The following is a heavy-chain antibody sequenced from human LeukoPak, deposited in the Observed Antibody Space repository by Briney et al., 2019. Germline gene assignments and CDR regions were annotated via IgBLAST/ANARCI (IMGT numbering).Heavy chain of an antibody. CDR1: GFTFSSYA. CDR2: ISGSGGST. J-gene: IGHJ4*02. Sequence: GGSLRLSCAASGFTFSSYAMSWVRQAPGKGLEWVSAISGSGGSTYYADSVKGRFTISRDNSKNTLYLQMSSLRAEDTALYYCVKSECSGGRCYENYWGQGTLVTASS. CDR3: VKSECSGGRCYENY. D-gene: IGHD2-15*01. V-gene: IGHV3-23*01.